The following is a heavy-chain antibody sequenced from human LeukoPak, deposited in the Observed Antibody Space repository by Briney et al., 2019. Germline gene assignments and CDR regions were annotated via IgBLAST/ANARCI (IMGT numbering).Heavy chain of an antibody. CDR2: ISWNSGSI. D-gene: IGHD6-19*01. V-gene: IGHV3-9*01. Sequence: GGSLRLSCAASGFTFDDYAMHWVRQAPGKGLEWVSGISWNSGSIGYADSVKGRFTISRDNAKNSLYLQTNSLRAEDTALYYCAKDIAGEQWLGFDYWGQGTLVTVSS. CDR3: AKDIAGEQWLGFDY. J-gene: IGHJ4*02. CDR1: GFTFDDYA.